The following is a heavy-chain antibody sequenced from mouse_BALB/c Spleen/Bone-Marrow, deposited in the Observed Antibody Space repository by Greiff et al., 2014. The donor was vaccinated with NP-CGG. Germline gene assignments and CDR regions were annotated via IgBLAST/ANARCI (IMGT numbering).Heavy chain of an antibody. D-gene: IGHD2-14*01. V-gene: IGHV14-1*02. CDR2: IDPGNGNT. J-gene: IGHJ4*01. Sequence: EVKLQQSGAELVRPGALVKLSCKASGFNIKDYYMHWVKQRPEQGLEWIGWIDPGNGNTIYDPKFQGKASITADTSSNTAYLQLSSLTSEDTAVYYCARCNWYEYYAMDYWGQGTSVTVSS. CDR1: GFNIKDYY. CDR3: ARCNWYEYYAMDY.